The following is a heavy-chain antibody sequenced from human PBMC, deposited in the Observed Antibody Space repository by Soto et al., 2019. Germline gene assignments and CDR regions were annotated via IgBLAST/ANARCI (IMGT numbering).Heavy chain of an antibody. CDR2: ISSSGSTI. J-gene: IGHJ4*02. CDR1: GFTFNLYS. D-gene: IGHD7-27*01. Sequence: EVQLVESGGGLVQPGGSLRLSCEASGFTFNLYSMNWVRQAPGKGLEWVSYISSSGSTIHYADSVKGRLTISRDNARNTLYLQMNSLRAEDTAVYHCVRDLLGSGGHFDYWGQGTLVTVSS. CDR3: VRDLLGSGGHFDY. V-gene: IGHV3-48*01.